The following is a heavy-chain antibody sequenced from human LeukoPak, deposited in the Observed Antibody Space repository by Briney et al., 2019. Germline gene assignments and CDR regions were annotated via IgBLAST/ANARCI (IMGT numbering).Heavy chain of an antibody. CDR2: IYHSGST. V-gene: IGHV4-4*02. CDR1: GGSISSSNW. Sequence: PSETLSLTCAVSGGSISSSNWWSWVRQPPGKGLEWIGEIYHSGSTNYNPSLKSRVTISVDKSKNQFSLKLSSVTAADTAVYYCARDDEYDSSGYYLDAFDIWGQGTMVTVSS. CDR3: ARDDEYDSSGYYLDAFDI. D-gene: IGHD3-22*01. J-gene: IGHJ3*02.